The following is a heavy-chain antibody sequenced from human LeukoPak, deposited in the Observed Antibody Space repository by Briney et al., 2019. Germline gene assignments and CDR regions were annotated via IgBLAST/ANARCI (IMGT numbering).Heavy chain of an antibody. D-gene: IGHD2-15*01. Sequence: SVKVSCKASGGTFSSYAISWVRQAPGQGLEWMGGIIPIFGTANYAQKFRGRVTITADESTSTAYMELSSLRSEDTAVYYCARVLMNTPYFDYWGQGTLVTVSS. CDR2: IIPIFGTA. CDR1: GGTFSSYA. CDR3: ARVLMNTPYFDY. J-gene: IGHJ4*02. V-gene: IGHV1-69*13.